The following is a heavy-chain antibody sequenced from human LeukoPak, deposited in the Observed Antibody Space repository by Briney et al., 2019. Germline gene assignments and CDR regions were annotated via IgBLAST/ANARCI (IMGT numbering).Heavy chain of an antibody. CDR2: ISAYNGNT. V-gene: IGHV1-18*01. CDR3: ARDLEPITMIENPSPHY. Sequence: GASVKVSCKASGYTFTSYGISWVRQAPGQGLEWMGWISAYNGNTNYAQKLQGRVTMTTDTSTSTAYMELRSPRFDDTAVYYCARDLEPITMIENPSPHYWGQGTLVTVSS. J-gene: IGHJ4*02. CDR1: GYTFTSYG. D-gene: IGHD3-22*01.